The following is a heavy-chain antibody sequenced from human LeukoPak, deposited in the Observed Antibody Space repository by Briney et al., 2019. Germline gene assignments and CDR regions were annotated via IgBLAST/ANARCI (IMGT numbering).Heavy chain of an antibody. CDR3: ARGELDGMDV. J-gene: IGHJ6*02. D-gene: IGHD3-3*02. Sequence: GRSLRLSXTASGFIFSSYGMHWVRKAPGKGLEWVAVIWYDGSNEYYADSVKGRFTISRDNSKKTLYLQMNSLRAEDTSVYYCARGELDGMDVWGQGTTVTVSS. CDR1: GFIFSSYG. CDR2: IWYDGSNE. V-gene: IGHV3-33*01.